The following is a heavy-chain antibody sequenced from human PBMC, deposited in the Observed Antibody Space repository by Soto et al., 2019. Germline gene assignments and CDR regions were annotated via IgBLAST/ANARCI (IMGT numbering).Heavy chain of an antibody. Sequence: LSLTCAVSGGSIISGGYSWSWIRQPPGKGLEWIGYIYSGTTHYNPSLESRVTIAMDRSKNQVSLSLKSVTAADTAVYYCAREDSGAFFDFWGQGTLVTVSS. V-gene: IGHV4-30-2*01. D-gene: IGHD2-15*01. CDR3: AREDSGAFFDF. J-gene: IGHJ4*02. CDR2: IYSGTT. CDR1: GGSIISGGYS.